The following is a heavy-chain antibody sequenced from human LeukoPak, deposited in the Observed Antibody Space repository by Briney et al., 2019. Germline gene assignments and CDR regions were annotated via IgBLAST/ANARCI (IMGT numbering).Heavy chain of an antibody. V-gene: IGHV4-39*07. D-gene: IGHD1-26*01. J-gene: IGHJ3*02. CDR3: VRAAVGATVASSVGAFDI. Sequence: SETLSLTCTVSGGSISSSSYYWGWIRQPPGKGLEWIGSIYYSGSTYYNPSLKSRVTISVDTSKNQFSLKLSSVTAADTAVYYCVRAAVGATVASSVGAFDIWGQGTMVTVSS. CDR2: IYYSGST. CDR1: GGSISSSSYY.